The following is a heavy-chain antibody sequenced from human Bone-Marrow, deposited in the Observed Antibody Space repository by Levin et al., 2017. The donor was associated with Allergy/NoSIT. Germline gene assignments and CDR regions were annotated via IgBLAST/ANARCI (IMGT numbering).Heavy chain of an antibody. J-gene: IGHJ4*02. CDR2: IYYSGST. Sequence: SETLSLTCNVSGGSINSGDSYWSWIRQPPGKGLEWIGYIYYSGSTYYNPSLKSRITISIDTSKSQFSLQLSPVTAAAPAVYYCARLALTFYDILTGYYSPIGTFDYWGQGTLVTVSS. D-gene: IGHD3-9*01. CDR3: ARLALTFYDILTGYYSPIGTFDY. CDR1: GGSINSGDSY. V-gene: IGHV4-30-4*01.